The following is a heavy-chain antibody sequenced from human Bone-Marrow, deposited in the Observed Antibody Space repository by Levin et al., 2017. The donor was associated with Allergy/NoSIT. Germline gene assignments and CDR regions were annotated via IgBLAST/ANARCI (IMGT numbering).Heavy chain of an antibody. Sequence: PTASVKVSCSTSGYTFVSYEISWVRQATGQGLEWMGWVNPNGGDSGFAQKFQGRGTMTWNTSISTVYMELSSLRPEDTGVYFCARGQKTGRTSIFQYYSGLDVWGQGTTVTVSS. V-gene: IGHV1-8*02. CDR3: ARGQKTGRTSIFQYYSGLDV. CDR1: GYTFVSYE. J-gene: IGHJ6*02. CDR2: VNPNGGDS. D-gene: IGHD1-1*01.